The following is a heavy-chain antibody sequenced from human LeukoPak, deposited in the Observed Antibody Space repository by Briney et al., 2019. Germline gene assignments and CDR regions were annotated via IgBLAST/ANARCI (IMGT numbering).Heavy chain of an antibody. Sequence: SETLSLTCTVSGGSISSGDYYWSWIRQPPGKGLEWIGYIYHSGSTYYNPSLKSRVTISVDRSKNQFSLNLSSVTAADTAVYYCARACGGNCYFDYWGQGTLITVSS. CDR3: ARACGGNCYFDY. CDR2: IYHSGST. V-gene: IGHV4-30-2*01. CDR1: GGSISSGDYY. D-gene: IGHD2-21*01. J-gene: IGHJ4*02.